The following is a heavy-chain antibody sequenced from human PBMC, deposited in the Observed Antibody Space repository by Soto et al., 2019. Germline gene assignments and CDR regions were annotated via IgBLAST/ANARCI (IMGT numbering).Heavy chain of an antibody. CDR2: VSDIGETS. J-gene: IGHJ4*02. CDR1: GFTFNNYA. V-gene: IGHV3-23*01. D-gene: IGHD1-26*01. CDR3: SKEMPLGGILGAEPLDY. Sequence: DVQLLDSGGGLVQPGGSLRLSCAASGFTFNNYAMTWIRQAPGKGLEWVATVSDIGETSLSADSVTGRFTISRDNSRKTLYLHMNRLRPEDTATYYCSKEMPLGGILGAEPLDYWGQGTLVTASS.